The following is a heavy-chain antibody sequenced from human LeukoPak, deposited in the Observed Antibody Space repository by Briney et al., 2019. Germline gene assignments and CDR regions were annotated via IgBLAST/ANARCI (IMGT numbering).Heavy chain of an antibody. V-gene: IGHV4-39*01. D-gene: IGHD3-10*01. CDR3: ARYVVYGSGKYYFDY. J-gene: IGHJ4*02. CDR2: INYSGST. Sequence: SETLSLTCTVSGGSVSSTTYYWSWIRQPPGKGLEWIASINYSGSTYCNPSLKSRVTISVDTSENQFSLKLSSVTAADTAVYYCARYVVYGSGKYYFDYWGQGTLVTVSS. CDR1: GGSVSSTTYY.